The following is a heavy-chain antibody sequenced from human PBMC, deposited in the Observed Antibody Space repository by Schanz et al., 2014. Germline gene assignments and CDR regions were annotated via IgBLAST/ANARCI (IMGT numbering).Heavy chain of an antibody. J-gene: IGHJ3*02. Sequence: QVQLVQSGAEVKKPGASLKVSCKASGYSFSAHYLHWEREAPGQGLDWMGWINPVLAIADYAQKFQDRVRITADKSTSTAYMELSSLRYEDTALYYCARGTMPGTFDIWGQGTMVTVSS. CDR1: GYSFSAHY. D-gene: IGHD2-2*01. CDR3: ARGTMPGTFDI. CDR2: INPVLAIA. V-gene: IGHV1-69*10.